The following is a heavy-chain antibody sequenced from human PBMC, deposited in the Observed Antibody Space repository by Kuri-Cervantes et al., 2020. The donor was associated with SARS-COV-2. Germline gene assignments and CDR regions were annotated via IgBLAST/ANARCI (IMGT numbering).Heavy chain of an antibody. CDR1: GGSINRSPYY. Sequence: SETLSLTCTVSGGSINRSPYYWSWIRQHPGKGLEWIGYIYYSGSTYYNPTLKSRVTISVDTSKNQFSLKLSSVTAADTAVYYCARVGGYCSSTSCRNNWFDPWGQGTLVTVSS. D-gene: IGHD2-2*01. CDR2: IYYSGST. CDR3: ARVGGYCSSTSCRNNWFDP. J-gene: IGHJ5*02. V-gene: IGHV4-30-4*08.